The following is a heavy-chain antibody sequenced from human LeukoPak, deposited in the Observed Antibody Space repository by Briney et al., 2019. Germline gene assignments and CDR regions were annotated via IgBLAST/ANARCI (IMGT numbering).Heavy chain of an antibody. V-gene: IGHV4-59*01. J-gene: IGHJ4*02. CDR1: GGSISSYY. CDR2: IYYSGST. Sequence: SETLSLTCTVSGGSISSYYWSWIRQPPGKGLGWIGYIYYSGSTNYNPSLKSRVTISVDTSKNQFSLKLSSVTAADTAVYYCASGIAVAGFDYWGQGTLVTVSS. D-gene: IGHD6-19*01. CDR3: ASGIAVAGFDY.